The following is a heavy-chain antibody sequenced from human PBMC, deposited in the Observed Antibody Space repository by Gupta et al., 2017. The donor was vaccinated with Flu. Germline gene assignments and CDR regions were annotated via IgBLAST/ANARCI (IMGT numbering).Heavy chain of an antibody. CDR1: GGSFSGYY. J-gene: IGHJ4*02. CDR3: ARTRGDTAKPLFDY. D-gene: IGHD5-18*01. CDR2: INHSGST. V-gene: IGHV4-34*01. Sequence: QVQLQQWGAGLLTPSETLSLTCAVYGGSFSGYYWSWIRQPPGKGLEWIGEINHSGSTNYNPSLKSRVTISVDTSKNQFSLKLSSVTAADTAVYYCARTRGDTAKPLFDYWGQGTLVTVSS.